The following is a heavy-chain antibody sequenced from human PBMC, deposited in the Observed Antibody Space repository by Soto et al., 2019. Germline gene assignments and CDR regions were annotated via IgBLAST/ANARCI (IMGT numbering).Heavy chain of an antibody. CDR3: VRYCSTTKCPFDY. Sequence: PSEILSLTCTVSGGSTSSGGSYWGWIRQPPGKGLEWIGYIYYSGNTYFNPSLKSRVTLSVDTSKNQFSLNLSSVTAADTAVYYCVRYCSTTKCPFDYWGQGTLVTVS. CDR2: IYYSGNT. CDR1: GGSTSSGGSY. D-gene: IGHD2-2*01. V-gene: IGHV4-30-4*01. J-gene: IGHJ4*02.